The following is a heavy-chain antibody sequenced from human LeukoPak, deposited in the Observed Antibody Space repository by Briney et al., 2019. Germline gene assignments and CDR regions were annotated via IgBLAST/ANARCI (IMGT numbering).Heavy chain of an antibody. J-gene: IGHJ4*02. CDR1: GFTFSSYA. D-gene: IGHD2-21*01. V-gene: IGHV3-23*01. CDR3: AKDRGGDDTFDY. Sequence: PGGSRRPSFAAPGFTFSSYAMSWFGQAPGKGRGWVSAISGSGGSTYYADSVKGRFTISRDNSKNTLYLQMNSLRAEDTAVYYCAKDRGGDDTFDYWGQGTLVTVSS. CDR2: ISGSGGST.